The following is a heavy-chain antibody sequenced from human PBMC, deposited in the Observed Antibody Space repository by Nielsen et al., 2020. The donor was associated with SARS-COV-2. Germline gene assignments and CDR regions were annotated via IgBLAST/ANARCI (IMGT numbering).Heavy chain of an antibody. CDR1: GASISSYY. CDR2: IYYSGST. J-gene: IGHJ4*02. Sequence: SETLSLPCTVSGASISSYYWSWIRQPPGKGLEWIGYIYYSGSTNYNPSLKSRVTISVDTSKNQFSLKLSSVTAADTAVYYCARGFEYWGQGTLVTVSS. CDR3: ARGFEY. V-gene: IGHV4-59*01.